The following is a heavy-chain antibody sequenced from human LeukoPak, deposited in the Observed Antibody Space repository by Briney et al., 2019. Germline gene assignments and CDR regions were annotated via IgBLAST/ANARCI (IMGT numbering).Heavy chain of an antibody. Sequence: PGGSLRLSCAASGFTFSSYAMSWVRQAPGKGLEWVSAISGSGGSTYYADSVKGRFTISRDNAKNTLYLQMNSLRAEDTAVYCCARNTRDGYNYAWGQGTLVTVSS. D-gene: IGHD5-24*01. CDR3: ARNTRDGYNYA. V-gene: IGHV3-23*01. CDR1: GFTFSSYA. CDR2: ISGSGGST. J-gene: IGHJ4*02.